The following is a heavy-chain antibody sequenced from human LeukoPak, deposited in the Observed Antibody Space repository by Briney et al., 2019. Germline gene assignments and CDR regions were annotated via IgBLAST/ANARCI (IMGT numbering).Heavy chain of an antibody. J-gene: IGHJ6*03. CDR2: FEPEVGET. V-gene: IGHV1-24*01. CDR3: ARGPASVITMVPYDMDV. Sequence: ASVKVSCKVYGYTLTELSMHWVRPAPGDGLGWVGGFEPEVGETIYGQKIEGRVTMARRPSVSPACMEAGCQRSAGPAVSYCARGPASVITMVPYDMDVWGKGTTVTISS. D-gene: IGHD3-10*01. CDR1: GYTLTELS.